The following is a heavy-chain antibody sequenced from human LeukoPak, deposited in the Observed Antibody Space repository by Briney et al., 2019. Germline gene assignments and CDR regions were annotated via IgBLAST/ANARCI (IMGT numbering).Heavy chain of an antibody. CDR2: IYPGDSDT. CDR3: ASTSSSWYEHKYYFDY. D-gene: IGHD6-13*01. V-gene: IGHV5-51*01. CDR1: GYSFTSYW. Sequence: GESLKTSCKGSGYSFTSYWIGWVRQMPGKGLEWMGIIYPGDSDTRYSPSFQGQVTISGDKSISTAYLQWSSLKASDTAMYYCASTSSSWYEHKYYFDYWGQGTLVTVSS. J-gene: IGHJ4*02.